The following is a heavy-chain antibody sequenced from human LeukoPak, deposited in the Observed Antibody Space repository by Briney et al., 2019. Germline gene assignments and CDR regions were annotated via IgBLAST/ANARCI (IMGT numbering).Heavy chain of an antibody. CDR1: GFTFSSYW. V-gene: IGHV3-7*03. J-gene: IGHJ6*02. D-gene: IGHD3-3*01. Sequence: GGSLRLSCAASGFTFSSYWMSWVRQAPGKGLEWVANIKQDGSEKYYVDSVKGRFTISRDNAKNSLYLQMNSLRAEDTAVYYCARDREYYDFWSHWGGYYYYYGMDVWGQGTTVTVSS. CDR2: IKQDGSEK. CDR3: ARDREYYDFWSHWGGYYYYYGMDV.